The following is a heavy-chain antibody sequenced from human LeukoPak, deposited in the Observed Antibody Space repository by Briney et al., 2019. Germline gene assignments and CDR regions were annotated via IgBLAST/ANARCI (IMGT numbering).Heavy chain of an antibody. D-gene: IGHD2-2*01. V-gene: IGHV1-2*04. J-gene: IGHJ6*02. CDR1: GYTFTGYY. CDR2: INPNSGGT. Sequence: ASVKVSCKASGYTFTGYYMHWVRQAPGQGLEWMGWINPNSGGTNYAQKFQGWVTMTRDTSISTAYMELSRLRSDDTAVYYCARALYCSSTSCRSGMDVWGQGTTATVSS. CDR3: ARALYCSSTSCRSGMDV.